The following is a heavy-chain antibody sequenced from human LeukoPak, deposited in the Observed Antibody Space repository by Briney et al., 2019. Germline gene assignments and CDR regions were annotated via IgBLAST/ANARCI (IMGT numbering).Heavy chain of an antibody. J-gene: IGHJ4*02. D-gene: IGHD5-24*01. Sequence: PGGSLRLSCAASGFTFSSYSMNWVRQAPGRGLEWVSAISGSGSTTYYADSVKGRFTVSRDNSKNTLYLQMNSLRAEDTAVYYCAKDLGEMATITPFDYWGQGTLVTVSS. CDR3: AKDLGEMATITPFDY. CDR2: ISGSGSTT. CDR1: GFTFSSYS. V-gene: IGHV3-23*01.